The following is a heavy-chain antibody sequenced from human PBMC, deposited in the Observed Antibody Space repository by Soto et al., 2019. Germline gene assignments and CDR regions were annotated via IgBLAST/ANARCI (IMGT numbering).Heavy chain of an antibody. V-gene: IGHV3-7*01. D-gene: IGHD3-22*01. Sequence: GGSLRLSCAASGFTFSSYWMSWVRQAPGKVLEWVANIKQDGSEKYYVDSVKGRFTISRDNAKNSLYLQMNSLRAEDTAVYYCAREFPAYYDSSGYYYGVGRAFDIWGQGTMVTVSS. CDR3: AREFPAYYDSSGYYYGVGRAFDI. J-gene: IGHJ3*02. CDR1: GFTFSSYW. CDR2: IKQDGSEK.